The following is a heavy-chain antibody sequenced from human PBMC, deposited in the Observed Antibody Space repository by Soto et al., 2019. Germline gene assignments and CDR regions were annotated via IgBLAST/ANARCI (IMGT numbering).Heavy chain of an antibody. CDR2: NYYSGST. V-gene: IGHV4-59*12. CDR3: ASHHDS. CDR1: GGSISSYY. Sequence: QVQLQESGPGLVKPSETLSLTCTVSGGSISSYYWSWIRQPPGKGLEWIGYNYYSGSTNYNPSLPSPVTLAVATSKHQFSLKLSSVTAADAAVYSWASHHDSWGPGTLVTVSS. J-gene: IGHJ4*02.